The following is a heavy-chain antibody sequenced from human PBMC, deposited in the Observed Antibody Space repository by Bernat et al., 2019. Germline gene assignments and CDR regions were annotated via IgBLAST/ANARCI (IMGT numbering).Heavy chain of an antibody. D-gene: IGHD6-19*01. V-gene: IGHV4-34*01. CDR1: GGSFSGYY. CDR3: ARMRGSSGWTGAFDI. CDR2: ISHSGST. J-gene: IGHJ3*02. Sequence: QVQLQQWGAGLLKPSETLSLTCAVYGGSFSGYYWSWIRQPPGKGLEWIGEISHSGSTNYNPSLKSRVTISVDTSKNHFSLKLSSVTAADTAVYYCARMRGSSGWTGAFDIWGQGTLVTVSS.